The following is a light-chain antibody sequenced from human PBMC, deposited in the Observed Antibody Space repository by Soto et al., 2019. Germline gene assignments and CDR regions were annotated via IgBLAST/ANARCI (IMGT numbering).Light chain of an antibody. Sequence: DIQITQSPSSLSAYVGYRVTITFRSSQCIRNDLGWYQQRPGKAPKRLIYLASSLQSGVPSRFSGSGSGTEFTLTISSLQTEDFATYYCIQHNSYPLTFGTGTKVDIK. V-gene: IGKV1-17*01. CDR2: LAS. CDR3: IQHNSYPLT. CDR1: QCIRND. J-gene: IGKJ3*01.